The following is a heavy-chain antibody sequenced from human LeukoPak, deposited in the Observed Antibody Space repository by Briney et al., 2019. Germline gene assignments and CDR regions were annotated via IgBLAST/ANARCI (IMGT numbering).Heavy chain of an antibody. CDR2: VHYSGKT. CDR1: GGSISRSYYY. V-gene: IGHV4-39*01. Sequence: PSETLSLTCTVSGGSISRSYYYWGWIRQPPGKGLEWVGSVHYSGKTFYSPSLESRVTISVDTSKNHFSLRLISVTAADTAMYYCARHEHKAVAGDTWGQGTLVTVSS. D-gene: IGHD6-19*01. CDR3: ARHEHKAVAGDT. J-gene: IGHJ5*02.